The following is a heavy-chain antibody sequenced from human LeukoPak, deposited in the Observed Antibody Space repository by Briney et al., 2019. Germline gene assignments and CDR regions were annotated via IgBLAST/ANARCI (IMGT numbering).Heavy chain of an antibody. CDR1: GGSISTSSYY. J-gene: IGHJ4*02. D-gene: IGHD6-13*01. CDR3: ARLNSSRYPGYFDY. Sequence: SETLSLTCTVSGGSISTSSYYWGWVRQPPGKGLEWIGNIFYSGSTYYSPSLKSRVTISLDTSRNQFSLKLTSVTAADTAVYYCARLNSSRYPGYFDYWGQGTLVTVSS. V-gene: IGHV4-39*07. CDR2: IFYSGST.